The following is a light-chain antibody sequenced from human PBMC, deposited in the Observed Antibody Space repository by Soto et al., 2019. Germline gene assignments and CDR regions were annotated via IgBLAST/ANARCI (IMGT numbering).Light chain of an antibody. CDR3: SSYTTSSTLE. CDR2: EVS. J-gene: IGLJ2*01. V-gene: IGLV2-14*01. CDR1: SSDIGHYNY. Sequence: QSALTQPASVSGSPGQWITISCTGTSSDIGHYNYVSWYQQHPGKAPKLMIYEVSNRPSGVSNRFSGSKSGNTASLTISVLQAEDEADYYCSSYTTSSTLEIGGGTKLTVL.